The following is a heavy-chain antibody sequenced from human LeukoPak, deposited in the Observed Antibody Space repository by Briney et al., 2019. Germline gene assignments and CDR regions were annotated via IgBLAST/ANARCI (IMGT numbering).Heavy chain of an antibody. CDR3: AGIAAAGTEAFDY. V-gene: IGHV4-4*07. CDR1: GGSISSYY. CDR2: LYTSGSS. Sequence: SETLSLTCTVSGGSISSYYWSWIRQSAGKGLEWIGLLYTSGSSNYNPSLKSRVTMSVDTSKNQFSLNLSSVTAADTAVYYCAGIAAAGTEAFDYWGQGTLVTVSS. D-gene: IGHD6-13*01. J-gene: IGHJ4*02.